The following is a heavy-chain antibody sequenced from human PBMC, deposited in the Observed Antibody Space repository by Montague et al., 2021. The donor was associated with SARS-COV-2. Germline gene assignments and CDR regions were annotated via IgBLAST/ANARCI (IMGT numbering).Heavy chain of an antibody. CDR1: GGSISSYY. V-gene: IGHV4-4*07. CDR3: AREAWYGDKTSPSGYYGMDV. D-gene: IGHD3-10*01. Sequence: SETLSLTCTVSGGSISSYYWSWIRQPAGKGLEWIGRIYTSGSTNYNPSLKSRVTMSVDTSKNQFSLKLSSVTAADTAVYYCAREAWYGDKTSPSGYYGMDVWGQGTTVTVSS. J-gene: IGHJ6*02. CDR2: IYTSGST.